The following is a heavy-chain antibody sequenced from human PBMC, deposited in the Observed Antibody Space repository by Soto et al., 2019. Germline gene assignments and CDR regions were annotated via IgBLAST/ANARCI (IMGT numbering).Heavy chain of an antibody. CDR2: IIPIFGTA. V-gene: IGHV1-69*01. D-gene: IGHD3-10*01. Sequence: QVQLVQSGAEVKKPGSSVKVSCKASGGTFSSYAISWVRQAPGQGLEWMGGIIPIFGTANYAQKLQGRVTITADESTSTAYMELSSLRSEDTAVYYCARERVTMVRGSFDYWGQGTLVTVSS. CDR1: GGTFSSYA. J-gene: IGHJ4*02. CDR3: ARERVTMVRGSFDY.